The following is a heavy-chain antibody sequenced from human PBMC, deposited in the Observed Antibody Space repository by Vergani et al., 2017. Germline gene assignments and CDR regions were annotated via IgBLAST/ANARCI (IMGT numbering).Heavy chain of an antibody. J-gene: IGHJ5*02. Sequence: QVQLVESGGGVVQPGRSLRLSCAASGFTFNQYGMHWVRQAQGKGLEWVAVTWYDGNNKQYADSVKGRFTISRDNSKSTMYRQMNSLRDEDTGVYYCARDLRLLYNRFDPWGQGTLVTVSS. CDR1: GFTFNQYG. CDR3: ARDLRLLYNRFDP. V-gene: IGHV3-33*01. CDR2: TWYDGNNK. D-gene: IGHD1-14*01.